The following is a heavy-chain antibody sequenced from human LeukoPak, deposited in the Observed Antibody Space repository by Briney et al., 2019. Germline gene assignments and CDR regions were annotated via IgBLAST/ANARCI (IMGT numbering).Heavy chain of an antibody. D-gene: IGHD1-26*01. J-gene: IGHJ4*02. CDR2: TRNKANSYIT. CDR3: ASMRGTFGY. V-gene: IGHV3-72*01. CDR1: GFTFSDHF. Sequence: GGSLRLSCAASGFTFSDHFLDWVRQAPGKGLEWVGRTRNKANSYITEYAASGKGRFTISRDDSKNSLYLQMSSLKTDDTAIYYCASMRGTFGYWGQGTLVTVSS.